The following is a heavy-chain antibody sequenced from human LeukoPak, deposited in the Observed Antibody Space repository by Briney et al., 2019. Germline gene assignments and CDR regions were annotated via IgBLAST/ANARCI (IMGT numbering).Heavy chain of an antibody. Sequence: SETLSLTCTVSGGSISSYYWSWIRQPPGKGLEWIGYIYYSGSTNYNPSLKSRVTISVDTSKNQFSLKLSSVTAADTAVYYCAKVFISGFFEVVVAAIGYFDYWGQGTLVTVSS. V-gene: IGHV4-59*01. CDR3: AKVFISGFFEVVVAAIGYFDY. CDR2: IYYSGST. CDR1: GGSISSYY. D-gene: IGHD2-15*01. J-gene: IGHJ4*02.